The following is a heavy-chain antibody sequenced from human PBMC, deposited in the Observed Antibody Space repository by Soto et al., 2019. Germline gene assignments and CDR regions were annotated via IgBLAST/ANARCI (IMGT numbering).Heavy chain of an antibody. CDR1: GFDFSDSA. CDR3: ARPKIPDEGPD. D-gene: IGHD2-21*01. J-gene: IGHJ4*02. Sequence: GGSLRLSCAAFGFDFSDSAMHWVRQGPGKGLEWVAVISYDGSKKFYADSLQGRFTISKDNSRNTLYLQMTSLRAEDTAFYYCARPKIPDEGPDWGQGTLVTVSS. CDR2: ISYDGSKK. V-gene: IGHV3-30-3*01.